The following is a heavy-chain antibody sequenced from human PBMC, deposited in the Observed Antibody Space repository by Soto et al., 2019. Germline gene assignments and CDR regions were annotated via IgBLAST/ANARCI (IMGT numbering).Heavy chain of an antibody. D-gene: IGHD1-7*01. J-gene: IGHJ5*02. Sequence: HPGGSLRLSCAASGITFSSYAMHWVRQAPGKGLEWVAVISYDGSNKYYADSVKGSFTISRDNSKDTLYLQMNSLRAEDTAVYYCARDWSPFSFGNWNYVWNWFDPWGQGTLVTVSS. V-gene: IGHV3-30-3*01. CDR2: ISYDGSNK. CDR1: GITFSSYA. CDR3: ARDWSPFSFGNWNYVWNWFDP.